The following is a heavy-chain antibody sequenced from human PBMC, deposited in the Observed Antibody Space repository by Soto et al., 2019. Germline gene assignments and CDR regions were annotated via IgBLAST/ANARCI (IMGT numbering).Heavy chain of an antibody. V-gene: IGHV3-48*03. CDR3: ARDSQSGWPESYYGMEV. CDR1: GFTFSSYE. CDR2: ISSSGSTI. Sequence: GGSLRLSCAASGFTFSSYEMNWVRQAPGKGLEWVSYISSSGSTIYYADSVKGRFTISRDNAKNSLYLQMNSLRAEDTAVYYCARDSQSGWPESYYGMEVWGEGTTVNVSS. D-gene: IGHD3-3*01. J-gene: IGHJ6*04.